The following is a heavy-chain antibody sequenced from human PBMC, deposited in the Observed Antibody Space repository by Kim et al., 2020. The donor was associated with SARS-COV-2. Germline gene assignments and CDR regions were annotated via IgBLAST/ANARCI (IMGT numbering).Heavy chain of an antibody. CDR1: GYTFTSYD. D-gene: IGHD6-13*01. V-gene: IGHV1-8*01. J-gene: IGHJ6*03. CDR3: ARATALNSSSWYGGWYYYYYYMDV. Sequence: ASVKVSCKASGYTFTSYDINWVRQATGQGLEWMGWMKPNSGNTGYAQKFQGRVTMTRNTSISTAYMELSSLRSEDTAVYYCARATALNSSSWYGGWYYYYYYMDVGGKGTTVTVSS. CDR2: MKPNSGNT.